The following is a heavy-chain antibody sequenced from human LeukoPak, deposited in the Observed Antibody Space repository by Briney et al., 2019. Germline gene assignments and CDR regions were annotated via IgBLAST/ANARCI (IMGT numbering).Heavy chain of an antibody. Sequence: SETLSLTCTVSGGSISSYYWNWIRQPPAKGLEWMGYIYYSGSTNYNPSLKSRGPISVHTSQYQFPPKLTPVPPAGPAEGYSGSTNYNPLRKSRVTISVDTSKNQFSLKLSSVAAADTAVYYCARGADSSGYYSIFYFDYWGQGTLVSVSS. CDR2: IYYSGST. D-gene: IGHD3-10*01. CDR1: GGSISSYY. J-gene: IGHJ4*02. CDR3: GSTNYNPLRKSRVTISVDTSKNQFSLKLSSVAAADTAVYYCARGADSSGYYSIFYFDY. V-gene: IGHV4-59*01.